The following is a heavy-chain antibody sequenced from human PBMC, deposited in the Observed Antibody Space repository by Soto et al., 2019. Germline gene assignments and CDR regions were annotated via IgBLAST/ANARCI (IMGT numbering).Heavy chain of an antibody. D-gene: IGHD6-6*01. Sequence: SRWAYQENEKGLERMGWMNPNSGNTGYAQKFQGRVTMTRNTSISTAYMELSSLRSEDTAVYYCARRGLSRSSPFRYYCYGLD. V-gene: IGHV1-8*01. J-gene: IGHJ6*01. CDR3: ARRGLSRSSPFRYYCYGLD. CDR2: MNPNSGNT.